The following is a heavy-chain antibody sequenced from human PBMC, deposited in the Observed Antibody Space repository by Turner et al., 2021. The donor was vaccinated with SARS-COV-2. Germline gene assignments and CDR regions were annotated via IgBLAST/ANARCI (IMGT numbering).Heavy chain of an antibody. J-gene: IGHJ3*02. Sequence: EAQLVDARGGLVTPGVSLRLSAGSSGLPVSSYSMIWVRQAPGKGLEWVSSIRSSNSYIYYADSVKGRFTISRDNAKNTLYLQMTRLRGEDTAAYYCARDVPTYYYDSSGYYTDVFDIWGQGTMVTVSS. CDR1: GLPVSSYS. V-gene: IGHV3-21*01. CDR2: IRSSNSYI. CDR3: ARDVPTYYYDSSGYYTDVFDI. D-gene: IGHD3-22*01.